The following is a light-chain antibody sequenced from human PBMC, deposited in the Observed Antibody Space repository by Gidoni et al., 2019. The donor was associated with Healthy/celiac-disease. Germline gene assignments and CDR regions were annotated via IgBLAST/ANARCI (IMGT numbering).Light chain of an antibody. Sequence: DIVMTQSPDSLAVSLGERATINCKSSQSVLYSSNNKNYLAWYQQKPGQPPKLLIYWASTRESGVPDRFSGSGSGTEFTLTISSLQAEDVAVYYCQQYYSTPWTFXQXTKVEIK. J-gene: IGKJ1*01. CDR2: WAS. CDR3: QQYYSTPWT. V-gene: IGKV4-1*01. CDR1: QSVLYSSNNKNY.